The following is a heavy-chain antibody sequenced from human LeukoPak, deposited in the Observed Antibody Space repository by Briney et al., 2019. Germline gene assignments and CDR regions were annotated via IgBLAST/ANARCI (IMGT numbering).Heavy chain of an antibody. Sequence: PGGSLRLSCAASGFTFSSYSMNWVRQAPGKGLEWVSSISSSSSYIYYADSVKGRFTISRDNAKNSLYLQMNSLRAEDTAVYYCARDRGTTVTTNAHFDYWGQGTLVTVSS. D-gene: IGHD4-17*01. J-gene: IGHJ4*02. CDR3: ARDRGTTVTTNAHFDY. CDR1: GFTFSSYS. CDR2: ISSSSSYI. V-gene: IGHV3-21*01.